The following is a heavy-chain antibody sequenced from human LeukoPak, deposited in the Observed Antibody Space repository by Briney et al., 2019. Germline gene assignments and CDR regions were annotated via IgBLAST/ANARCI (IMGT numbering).Heavy chain of an antibody. J-gene: IGHJ4*02. CDR3: AYYSNYGYFDY. V-gene: IGHV4-34*01. CDR1: GGSFSGYY. D-gene: IGHD4-11*01. Sequence: PSETLSLTCAVYGGSFSGYYWSWVRQPPGKGLDWIWEIDHSGSTNYNPSLKSRVAISVDTSKNQFSLKLSSVTAADTAVYYCAYYSNYGYFDYWGQGTLVTVSS. CDR2: IDHSGST.